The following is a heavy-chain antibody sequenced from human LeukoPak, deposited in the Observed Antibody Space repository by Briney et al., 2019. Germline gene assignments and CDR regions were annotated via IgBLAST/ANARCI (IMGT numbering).Heavy chain of an antibody. CDR2: VFHTGIT. CDR3: ARVAAGNTMFDF. D-gene: IGHD6-19*01. V-gene: IGHV4-38-2*01. J-gene: IGHJ4*02. Sequence: SETLSLTCVVSGFRISRTHFWGWIRQAPGKEMEWLGSVFHTGITYYNPSVRGRVTISVDTSNNQFSLNLYSATAADTAVYYCARVAAGNTMFDFWGRGPWSPSPQ. CDR1: GFRISRTHF.